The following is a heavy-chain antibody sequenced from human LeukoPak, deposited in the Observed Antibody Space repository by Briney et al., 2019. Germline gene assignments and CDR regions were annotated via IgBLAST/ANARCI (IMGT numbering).Heavy chain of an antibody. D-gene: IGHD2-21*01. CDR1: GFTFSNYA. CDR3: AKSFRIERGIAIRLVLITALDY. Sequence: QSGGSLRLSCAASGFTFSNYAMSWVRQAPGKGLEWLAGISTRGGKTYYAESVKGRFIISRDNSKNTLYLQMPGLRVEDTAVYFCAKSFRIERGIAIRLVLITALDYWGRGTLVPVSS. J-gene: IGHJ4*02. CDR2: ISTRGGKT. V-gene: IGHV3-23*01.